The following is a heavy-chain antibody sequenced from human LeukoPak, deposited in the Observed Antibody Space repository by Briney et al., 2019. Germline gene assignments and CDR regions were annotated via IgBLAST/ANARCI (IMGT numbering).Heavy chain of an antibody. D-gene: IGHD6-13*01. CDR2: IPYDGSNK. Sequence: GGSLRLSCAASGFTFSSYGMHWVRQAPGKGLEWVALIPYDGSNKYYADSVKGRFTVSRDNSKNTLYLQMNSLRAEDTAVYYCVRGAYSSSWLNFDYWGQGTLVTVSS. J-gene: IGHJ4*02. CDR1: GFTFSSYG. V-gene: IGHV3-30*19. CDR3: VRGAYSSSWLNFDY.